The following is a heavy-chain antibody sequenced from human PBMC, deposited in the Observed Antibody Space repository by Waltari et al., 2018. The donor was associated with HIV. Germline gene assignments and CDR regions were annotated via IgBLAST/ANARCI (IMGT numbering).Heavy chain of an antibody. Sequence: QLQLQESGPGLVKPSETLSLTCTVSGGSISSSSYYWGWIRQPPGKGLEWIGSIYYSGSTYYNPSLKRRVTISVDTSKNQFSLKLSSVTAADTAVYYCASHNVEMATFDYWGQGTLVTVSS. J-gene: IGHJ4*02. D-gene: IGHD5-12*01. CDR1: GGSISSSSYY. CDR2: IYYSGST. V-gene: IGHV4-39*01. CDR3: ASHNVEMATFDY.